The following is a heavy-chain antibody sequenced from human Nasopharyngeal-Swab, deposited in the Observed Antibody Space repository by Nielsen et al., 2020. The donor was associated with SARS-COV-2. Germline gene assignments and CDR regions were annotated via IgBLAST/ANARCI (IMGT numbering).Heavy chain of an antibody. J-gene: IGHJ5*02. CDR1: GYTFTGYY. CDR2: INPNSGGT. Sequence: ASVKVSCKASGYTFTGYYIHCVRPAPGQGLEWMGRINPNSGGTNYAQKFQGRVTMTRDTSISTAYMELSRLRSDDTAVYYCARDPAGQNWFDPWGQGTLVTVSS. V-gene: IGHV1-2*06. CDR3: ARDPAGQNWFDP.